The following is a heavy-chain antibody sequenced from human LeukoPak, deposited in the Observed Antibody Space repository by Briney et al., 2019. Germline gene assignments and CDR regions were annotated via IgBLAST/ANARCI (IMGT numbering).Heavy chain of an antibody. D-gene: IGHD3-22*01. CDR3: ARVITMIAVDAFDI. CDR1: GGSVSSGSYY. CDR2: IYYSGST. Sequence: SETLSLTCTVSGGSVSSGSYYWSRIRQPPGKGLEWIGYIYYSGSTNYNPSLKSRVTISVDTSKNQFSLKLSSVTAADTAVYYCARVITMIAVDAFDIWGQGTMVTVSS. V-gene: IGHV4-61*01. J-gene: IGHJ3*02.